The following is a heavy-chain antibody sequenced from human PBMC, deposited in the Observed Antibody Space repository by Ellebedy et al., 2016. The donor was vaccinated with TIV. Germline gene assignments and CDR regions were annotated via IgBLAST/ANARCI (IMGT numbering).Heavy chain of an antibody. D-gene: IGHD3-16*01. CDR2: IYNSVST. J-gene: IGHJ3*02. CDR3: ARRSGWGGAFDI. CDR1: GGSVSSTSYY. Sequence: SETLSLTCTVSGGSVSSTSYYWGWVRQPPGKGLEWIGTIYNSVSTYYNPSLKSRVTISVDTSNNQFSLKLSSVTAADTAVYYCARRSGWGGAFDIWGQGTMVTVSS. V-gene: IGHV4-39*01.